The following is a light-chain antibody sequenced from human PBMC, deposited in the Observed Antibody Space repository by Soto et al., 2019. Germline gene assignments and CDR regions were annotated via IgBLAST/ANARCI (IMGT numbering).Light chain of an antibody. V-gene: IGLV2-14*03. CDR2: DVI. J-gene: IGLJ1*01. CDR1: SSDVGGYNY. Sequence: QSALTQPVSVSGSPGQSITISCTGTSSDVGGYNYVSWYQQHPGTAPKLMIFDVINRPSGVSNRFSGSKSGNTASLTISGLQAEDEADYYCSSYTSSSAPYVFGTGTKVTVL. CDR3: SSYTSSSAPYV.